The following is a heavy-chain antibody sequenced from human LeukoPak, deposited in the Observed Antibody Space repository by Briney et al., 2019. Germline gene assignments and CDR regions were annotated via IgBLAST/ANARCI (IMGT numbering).Heavy chain of an antibody. J-gene: IGHJ5*02. Sequence: PGRSLRLSCAASGFTFSSYAMHWVRQAPGKGLEWVAVISYDGSNKYYADSVKGRFTISRDNSKNTLYLQMNSLRAEDTAAYYCASSSAWGQGTLVTVSS. CDR1: GFTFSSYA. CDR2: ISYDGSNK. CDR3: ASSSA. V-gene: IGHV3-30-3*01.